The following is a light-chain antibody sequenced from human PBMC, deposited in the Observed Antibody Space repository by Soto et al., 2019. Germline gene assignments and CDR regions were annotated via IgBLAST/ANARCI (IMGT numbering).Light chain of an antibody. CDR3: MQALQTPLT. CDR2: LGS. CDR1: QSLLHRSGYNY. J-gene: IGKJ4*01. V-gene: IGKV2-28*01. Sequence: DIVMTQSPLSLPVTPGEPASISCRSSQSLLHRSGYNYLTWYLQKPGQSPQLLIYLGSSRASGVPDRFCGSGSGTDFTLKISRVEAEDVGVYYCMQALQTPLTFGGGTKVEIK.